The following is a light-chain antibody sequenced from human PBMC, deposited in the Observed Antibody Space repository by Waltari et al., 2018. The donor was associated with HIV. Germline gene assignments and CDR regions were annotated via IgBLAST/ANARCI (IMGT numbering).Light chain of an antibody. CDR2: DAS. V-gene: IGKV3-11*01. CDR3: QRRSNWPSRT. Sequence: DIVLTLSPPTLPLSPGYRATHSSRATQSVSSYIAWSQQKPGQAPRLLIYDASNRATGIPARVSGSGSGTDFTLTISSLEPEDFAVDDCQRRSNWPSRTFGGGTKVEIK. CDR1: QSVSSY. J-gene: IGKJ4*02.